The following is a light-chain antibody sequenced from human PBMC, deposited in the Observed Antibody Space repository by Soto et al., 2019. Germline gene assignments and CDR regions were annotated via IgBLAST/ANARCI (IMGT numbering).Light chain of an antibody. CDR2: DAS. CDR3: HQYNSYSGQ. Sequence: DIQMTQSPSTLSASVGDRVSITCRASQSISSWLAWYQQKPGKAPKLLIYDASSLESGVPSRFSGSGSGTEFTLTISSRQPDDFATYYCHQYNSYSGQFGQGTKVEIK. V-gene: IGKV1-5*01. J-gene: IGKJ1*01. CDR1: QSISSW.